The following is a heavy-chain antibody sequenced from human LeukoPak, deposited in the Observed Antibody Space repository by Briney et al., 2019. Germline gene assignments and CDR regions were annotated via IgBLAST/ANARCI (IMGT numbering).Heavy chain of an antibody. CDR3: AKPPPDSSGWLFDY. D-gene: IGHD6-25*01. CDR1: GFTFSSYA. J-gene: IGHJ4*02. CDR2: ISDNGGNT. Sequence: QTAGCLRLSCAASGFTFSSYAMSWVRQAPGKGLEWVSTISDNGGNTYYADSVKGRFTISRDNSKNTLYLQMNSLRAEDTAVYYCAKPPPDSSGWLFDYWGQGALVTVSS. V-gene: IGHV3-23*01.